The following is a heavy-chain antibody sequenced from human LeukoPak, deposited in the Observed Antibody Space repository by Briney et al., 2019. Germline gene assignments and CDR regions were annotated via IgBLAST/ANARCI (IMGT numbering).Heavy chain of an antibody. Sequence: ASVKVSCKTSGYTXTNYGISWVRQAPGLGLEWMAWISAYNGNTNYAQKVQGRVTMTTDTSTSTAYMELRSLRFDDTAVYYCARDQSVRLLQTSSTYFKHVFAIWGQGSMVTVSS. V-gene: IGHV1-18*01. CDR1: GYTXTNYG. CDR2: ISAYNGNT. CDR3: ARDQSVRLLQTSSTYFKHVFAI. D-gene: IGHD6-13*01. J-gene: IGHJ3*02.